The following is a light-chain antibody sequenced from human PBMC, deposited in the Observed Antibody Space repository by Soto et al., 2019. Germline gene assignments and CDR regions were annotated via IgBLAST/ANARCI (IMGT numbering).Light chain of an antibody. CDR2: DAS. CDR3: QQRSKWPPSHT. V-gene: IGKV3-11*01. Sequence: EIMMTQSPATLSVSPGDRATLSCRASQSVSIYLAWYQQKPGQAPRLLIYDASNRATGIPARFSGSGSGTDLSLTISSPEPEDFAVYYCQQRSKWPPSHTFGGRTKVDIK. CDR1: QSVSIY. J-gene: IGKJ4*01.